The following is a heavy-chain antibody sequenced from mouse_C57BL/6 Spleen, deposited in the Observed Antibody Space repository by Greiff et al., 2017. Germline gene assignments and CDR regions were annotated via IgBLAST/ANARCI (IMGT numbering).Heavy chain of an antibody. CDR2: IWSDGST. CDR3: ARPIYDGFDYAMDY. V-gene: IGHV2-6*03. J-gene: IGHJ4*01. CDR1: GFSLTSYG. D-gene: IGHD2-3*01. Sequence: QVQLKQSGPGLVAPSQSLSITCTVSGFSLTSYGVHWVRQPPGKGLEWLVVIWSDGSTTYNSALKSRLSISKDNSKSQVFLKMNSLQTDDTAMYYCARPIYDGFDYAMDYWGQGTSVTVSS.